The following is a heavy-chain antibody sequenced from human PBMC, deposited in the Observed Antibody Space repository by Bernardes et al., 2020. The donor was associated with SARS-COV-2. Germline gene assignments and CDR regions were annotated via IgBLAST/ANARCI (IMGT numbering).Heavy chain of an antibody. CDR2: FDPEDGET. D-gene: IGHD3-10*01. Sequence: ASVKVSCKVSGYTLTELSMHWVRQAPGKGLEWMGGFDPEDGETIYAQKFQGRVTMTEDTSTDTAYMELSSLRSEDTAVYYCATDFSHYYGSGREGYWGQGTLVTVSS. CDR3: ATDFSHYYGSGREGY. V-gene: IGHV1-24*01. J-gene: IGHJ4*02. CDR1: GYTLTELS.